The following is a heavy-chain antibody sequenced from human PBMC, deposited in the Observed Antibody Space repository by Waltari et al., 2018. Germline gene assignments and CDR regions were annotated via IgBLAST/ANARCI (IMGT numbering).Heavy chain of an antibody. CDR3: ARELFGKDGWHDVLTGYNRYYYYYPMGV. V-gene: IGHV3-30*03. D-gene: IGHD3-9*01. CDR1: GFMISQYG. Sequence: QVQLVQSGGGVVQPGTSLCLSCGASGFMISQYGMSWVRQAPGKGLEWVAGISNIRNEESYGDSVKGRFFISRDQSKNTLSLHMSSLRADDTAVYYCARELFGKDGWHDVLTGYNRYYYYYPMGVWGQGTTVIVSS. J-gene: IGHJ6*02. CDR2: ISNIRNEE.